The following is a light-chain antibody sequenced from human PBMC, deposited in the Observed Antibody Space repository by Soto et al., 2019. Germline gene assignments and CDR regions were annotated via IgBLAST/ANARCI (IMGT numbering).Light chain of an antibody. J-gene: IGKJ1*01. CDR1: QSISSW. Sequence: DIQLTQSPSTLSASVGDRLTLTCMASQSISSWLAWYQQKPGKAPKLLIFDASSLESGVPSRFSGSGSGTEFTLTISSLQPDDFATYYCQQYNSYSKTFGQGTKVDI. CDR3: QQYNSYSKT. V-gene: IGKV1-5*01. CDR2: DAS.